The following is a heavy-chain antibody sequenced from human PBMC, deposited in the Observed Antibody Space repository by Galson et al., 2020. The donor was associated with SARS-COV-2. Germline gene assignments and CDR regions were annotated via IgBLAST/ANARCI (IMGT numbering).Heavy chain of an antibody. V-gene: IGHV4-38-2*01. CDR3: ARHGVYGDYRWFDS. J-gene: IGHJ5*01. CDR2: IYHSGST. Sequence: SETLSLTCAVSGYSISSGYYWGWIRQPPGKGLEWIGSIYHSGSTYYNPSLKSRVTISVDTSKNQFSLKLSSVTAADTAVYYCARHGVYGDYRWFDSWGQGTLVTVSS. CDR1: GYSISSGYY. D-gene: IGHD4-17*01.